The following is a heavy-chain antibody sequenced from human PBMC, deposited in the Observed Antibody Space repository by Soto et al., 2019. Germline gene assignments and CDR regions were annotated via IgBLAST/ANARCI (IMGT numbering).Heavy chain of an antibody. CDR3: ARGGEPLGYYGLDV. CDR2: MYYTGVT. CDR1: GGSVRSGNHF. J-gene: IGHJ6*02. V-gene: IGHV4-61*01. Sequence: AETLSLTCSVSGGSVRSGNHFWNWIRQPPGRGLEWLGYMYYTGVTNYNPSLKSRVSMSVDTSKDQFSLNLTSLTAADTAVYYCARGGEPLGYYGLDVWGQGTTVTVSS.